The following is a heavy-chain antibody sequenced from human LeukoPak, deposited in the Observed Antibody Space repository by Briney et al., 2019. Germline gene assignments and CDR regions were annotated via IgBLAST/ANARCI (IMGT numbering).Heavy chain of an antibody. CDR2: ISGSGGNT. CDR1: GFTLSTYA. J-gene: IGHJ4*02. CDR3: AKARGSSTSLFFDY. Sequence: GGSLRLSCAASGFTLSTYAMSWVRQAPGKGLEWVSIISGSGGNTYYADSVKGRFTISRDNSKNTLYLQMNSLRAEDTAVYYCAKARGSSTSLFFDYWGQGTLVTVSS. V-gene: IGHV3-23*01. D-gene: IGHD2-2*01.